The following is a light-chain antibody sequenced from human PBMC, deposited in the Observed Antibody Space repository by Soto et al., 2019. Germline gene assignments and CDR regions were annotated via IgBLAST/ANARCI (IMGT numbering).Light chain of an antibody. CDR1: QSVNNN. CDR3: QQYDKWPPKT. CDR2: GAS. V-gene: IGKV3-15*01. Sequence: EIVMTQSPATLSVSPGERATLSCRASQSVNNNLAWYQQKPGQAPRLLIYGASTRATGIPARFSGSGSGTEFTLTISSLQSEDFAVYYCQQYDKWPPKTFGPGTKVDIK. J-gene: IGKJ3*01.